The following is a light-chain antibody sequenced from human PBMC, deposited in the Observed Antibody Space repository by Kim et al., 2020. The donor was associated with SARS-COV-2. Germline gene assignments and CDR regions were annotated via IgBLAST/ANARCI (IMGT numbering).Light chain of an antibody. CDR2: AAS. V-gene: IGKV1-16*02. CDR1: QDISTS. Sequence: ASVGDRVTITCRARQDISTSVAWFQQKAGKAPKSLIYAASSLQSGVPSKFSGRGSGSDFTLTVSSLQPEDFATYYCMQYYIYPPTFGQGTKVDIK. J-gene: IGKJ1*01. CDR3: MQYYIYPPT.